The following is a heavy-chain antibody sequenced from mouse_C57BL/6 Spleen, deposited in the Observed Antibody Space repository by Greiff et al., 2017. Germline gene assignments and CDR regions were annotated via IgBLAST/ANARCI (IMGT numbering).Heavy chain of an antibody. D-gene: IGHD2-3*01. J-gene: IGHJ1*03. CDR3: ARSVYEGCFWYFDV. V-gene: IGHV1-82*01. CDR2: IYPGDGDT. CDR1: GYAFSSSW. Sequence: VQLQQSGPELVKPGASVKISCKASGYAFSSSWMNWVKQRPGKGLEWIGRIYPGDGDTNYNGKFKGKATLTADKDSSTAYMQLSSLTSEDSAVYFCARSVYEGCFWYFDVWGTGTTVTVSS.